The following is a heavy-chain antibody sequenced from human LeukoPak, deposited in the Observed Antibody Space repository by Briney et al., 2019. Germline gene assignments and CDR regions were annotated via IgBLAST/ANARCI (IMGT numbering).Heavy chain of an antibody. D-gene: IGHD1-26*01. J-gene: IGHJ6*03. V-gene: IGHV1-69*13. CDR2: IISFFGTT. Sequence: SVKVSCKVSGSSFKNYAIAWVRQAPGQGLEWMGGIISFFGTTNFAQKFQDRVTITADESASTVHMELNSLRSQDTAVYYCGRIIAGATGVYYMDIGGKGTSVTVSS. CDR1: GSSFKNYA. CDR3: GRIIAGATGVYYMDI.